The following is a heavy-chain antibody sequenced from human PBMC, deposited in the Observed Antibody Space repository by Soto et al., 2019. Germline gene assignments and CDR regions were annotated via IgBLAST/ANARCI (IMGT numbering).Heavy chain of an antibody. CDR1: GYTFTSYG. V-gene: IGHV1-18*04. J-gene: IGHJ4*02. CDR3: ARDPSSGWYFDY. D-gene: IGHD6-19*01. CDR2: ISAYNGDT. Sequence: ASVKVSCKASGYTFTSYGISWVRQAPGQGLEWMGWISAYNGDTNYAQKLQGRVTMTTDTSTSTAYMELRSLRSDDTAVYYCARDPSSGWYFDYWGQGTLVTVSS.